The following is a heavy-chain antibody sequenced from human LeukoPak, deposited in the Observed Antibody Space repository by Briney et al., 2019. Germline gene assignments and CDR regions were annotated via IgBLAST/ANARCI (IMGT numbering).Heavy chain of an antibody. CDR3: ARVIAAAGQYYYYYGMDV. CDR1: GGSISSYY. V-gene: IGHV4-59*01. J-gene: IGHJ6*02. Sequence: SETLSLTCTVSGGSISSYYWSWIRQPPGKGLEWIGYIYYSGSTNYNPSLKSRVTISVDPSKNQFSLKLSSVTAADTAVYYCARVIAAAGQYYYYYGMDVWGQGTTVTVSS. CDR2: IYYSGST. D-gene: IGHD6-13*01.